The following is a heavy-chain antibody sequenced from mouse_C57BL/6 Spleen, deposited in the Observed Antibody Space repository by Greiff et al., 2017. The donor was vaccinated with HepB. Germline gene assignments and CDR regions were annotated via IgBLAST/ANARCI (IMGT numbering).Heavy chain of an antibody. CDR1: GFTFSDYG. D-gene: IGHD1-1*01. V-gene: IGHV5-17*01. J-gene: IGHJ4*01. CDR2: ISSGSSTI. CDR3: ASYYGSSRYAMDY. Sequence: EVQRVESGGGLVKPGGSLKLSCAASGFTFSDYGMHWVRQAPEKGLEWVAYISSGSSTIYYADTVKGRFTISRDNAKNTLFLQMTSLRSEDTAIYYCASYYGSSRYAMDYWGQGTSVTVSS.